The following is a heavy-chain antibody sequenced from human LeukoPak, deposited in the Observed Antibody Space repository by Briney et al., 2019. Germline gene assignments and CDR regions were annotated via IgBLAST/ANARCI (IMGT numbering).Heavy chain of an antibody. J-gene: IGHJ4*02. V-gene: IGHV4-34*01. D-gene: IGHD3-10*01. CDR1: GGSFSGYY. Sequence: SETLSLTCAVYGGSFSGYYWSWIRQPPGKGLEWIGEINHSGSTNYNPSLKSRVTISVDTSKNQFSLKLSSVTAADTAVYYCARVPGGGFGELLYYDYWGQGTLVTVSS. CDR2: INHSGST. CDR3: ARVPGGGFGELLYYDY.